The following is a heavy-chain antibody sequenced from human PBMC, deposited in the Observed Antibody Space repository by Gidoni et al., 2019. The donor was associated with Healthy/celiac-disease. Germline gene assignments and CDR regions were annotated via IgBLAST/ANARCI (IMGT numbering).Heavy chain of an antibody. CDR1: GGSISSSHW. CDR3: ARETRRGVGATRWGFDY. CDR2: IYHSGST. Sequence: QVQLQESGPGLVKPSGTLSLTCAVSGGSISSSHWWSWVRQPPGKGLEWIGEIYHSGSTNYNPSLKSRVTISVDKSKNQFSLKLSSVTAADTAVYYCARETRRGVGATRWGFDYWGQGTLVTVSS. J-gene: IGHJ4*02. D-gene: IGHD1-26*01. V-gene: IGHV4-4*02.